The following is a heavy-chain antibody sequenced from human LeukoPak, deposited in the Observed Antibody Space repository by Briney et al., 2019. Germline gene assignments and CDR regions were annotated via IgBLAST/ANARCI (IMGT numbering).Heavy chain of an antibody. CDR3: AREALAPGTFLGDIIDY. J-gene: IGHJ4*02. V-gene: IGHV3-48*03. D-gene: IGHD2/OR15-2a*01. CDR2: ISSSGSTI. Sequence: QPGGSLRLSCAASGFTFSSYEMNWVRQAPGKGLEWVSYISSSGSTIYYADSVKGRFTISRDNAKNSLYLQMDSLRGEDTAVYYCAREALAPGTFLGDIIDYWGQGTLVTVSS. CDR1: GFTFSSYE.